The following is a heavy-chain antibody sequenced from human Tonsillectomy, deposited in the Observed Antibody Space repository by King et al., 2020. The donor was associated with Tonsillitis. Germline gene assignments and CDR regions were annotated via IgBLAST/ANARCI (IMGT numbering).Heavy chain of an antibody. CDR2: VSNSGGVT. CDR1: GFSFSGYA. V-gene: IGHV3-23*04. J-gene: IGHJ4*02. Sequence: VQLVESGGGFVQPGGSLRLSCSASGFSFSGYALSWVRQSPGKGLEWVSGVSNSGGVTYYAVSVKGRFTISRDNSKNNLYLQMNSLRAEDSALYYCAKAMVVTGLLDSWGQGTLVTVSS. CDR3: AKAMVVTGLLDS. D-gene: IGHD2-21*02.